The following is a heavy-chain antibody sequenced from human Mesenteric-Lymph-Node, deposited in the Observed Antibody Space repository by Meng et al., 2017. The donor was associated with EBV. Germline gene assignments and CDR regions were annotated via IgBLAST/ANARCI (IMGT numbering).Heavy chain of an antibody. CDR1: GDSVSSSSAA. J-gene: IGHJ2*01. V-gene: IGHV6-1*01. Sequence: QVQLQQSGPGPVQPLPTLSPTCVISGDSVSSSSAAWTWIRQSPSRGPEWLGRTYYRSKWYNDYAVFVKSRITINPDTSKNQFSLQLNSVTPEDTAVYYCARGATSVFDLWGRGTLVTVAS. CDR3: ARGATSVFDL. CDR2: TYYRSKWYN.